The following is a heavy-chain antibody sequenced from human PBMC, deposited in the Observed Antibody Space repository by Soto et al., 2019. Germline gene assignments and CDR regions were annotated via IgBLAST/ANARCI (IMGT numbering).Heavy chain of an antibody. D-gene: IGHD3-16*02. CDR1: GGTFSSYA. Sequence: QVQLVQSGAEVKKPGSSVKVSCKASGGTFSSYAISWVRQAPGQGLKWMGGIIPNFGTANYAQKFQGRVTITADESTRTAYMELSSLRSEDTAVYYCARDPTSYDYVWGSYRPNWFDPWGQGTLVTVSS. V-gene: IGHV1-69*01. CDR3: ARDPTSYDYVWGSYRPNWFDP. J-gene: IGHJ5*02. CDR2: IIPNFGTA.